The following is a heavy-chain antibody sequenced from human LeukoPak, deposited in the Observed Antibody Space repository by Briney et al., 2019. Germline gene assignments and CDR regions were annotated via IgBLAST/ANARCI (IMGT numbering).Heavy chain of an antibody. CDR1: GGSISSGDYY. CDR3: ARQTQGPGTMYYFRPHDAFDI. J-gene: IGHJ3*02. Sequence: PSETLSLTCTVSGGSISSGDYYWSWIRQPPGKGLEWIGYIYYSGSTYYNPSLKSRVTISVDTSKNQFSLKLSSVTAADTAVYYCARQTQGPGTMYYFRPHDAFDIWGQGTMVTVSS. CDR2: IYYSGST. V-gene: IGHV4-30-4*08. D-gene: IGHD3-10*01.